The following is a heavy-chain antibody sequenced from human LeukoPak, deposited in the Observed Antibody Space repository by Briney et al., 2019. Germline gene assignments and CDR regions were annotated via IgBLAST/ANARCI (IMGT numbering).Heavy chain of an antibody. CDR2: IYKKDNVYAT. D-gene: IGHD2-2*03. Sequence: GGALRLSCAASGFTFSGSAVHWVRQSSGKGLEWVGHIYKKDNVYATAYAESVKGRFTISTDDSKDTAFLHMDSLKTEDTALYYCTMDRGTYNWFDPWGQGTLVTVSS. CDR1: GFTFSGSA. J-gene: IGHJ5*02. CDR3: TMDRGTYNWFDP. V-gene: IGHV3-73*01.